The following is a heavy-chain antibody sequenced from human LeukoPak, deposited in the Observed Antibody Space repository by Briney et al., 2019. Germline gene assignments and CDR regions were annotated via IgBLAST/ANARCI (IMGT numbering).Heavy chain of an antibody. CDR1: GFTFNNYA. CDR3: ARDYADYVGYFFFDY. CDR2: ISGGGETT. V-gene: IGHV3-23*01. J-gene: IGHJ4*02. D-gene: IGHD4-17*01. Sequence: GGSLRLSCAASGFTFNNYAMNWVRQAPGKGLEWVPSISGGGETTYYADSAKGRFTISRDNSQNTLYLQMNSPRAEDTAVYYCARDYADYVGYFFFDYWGQGTLVTVSS.